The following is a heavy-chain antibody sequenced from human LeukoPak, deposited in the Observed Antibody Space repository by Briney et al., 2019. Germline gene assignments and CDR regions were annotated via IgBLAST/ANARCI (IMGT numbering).Heavy chain of an antibody. D-gene: IGHD2-8*02. CDR3: AREYGTGGLDY. CDR2: INPSSGST. CDR1: GNTFTTGQ. Sequence: ASVKVSFKASGNTFTTGQMHWVRQAPGQGLEWLGIINPSSGSTSYAQKFQGRVTMTRDTSTGTVYMELSSLRSEDTALYYCAREYGTGGLDYWGQGTLVTVSS. J-gene: IGHJ4*02. V-gene: IGHV1-46*01.